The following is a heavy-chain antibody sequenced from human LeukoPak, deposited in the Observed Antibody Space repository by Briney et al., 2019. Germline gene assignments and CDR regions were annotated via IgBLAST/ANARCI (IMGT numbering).Heavy chain of an antibody. D-gene: IGHD1-26*01. CDR3: ARVFIVGGRTIFDY. J-gene: IGHJ4*02. V-gene: IGHV3-7*01. Sequence: PGGSLRLSCAASGFTFSSYWMSWVRQAPGKGLEWVANIKQDGSEKYYVASGKGRFTISRDNVKNSLYLQMNSLRAEDTALYYCARVFIVGGRTIFDYWGQGTLVTVSS. CDR2: IKQDGSEK. CDR1: GFTFSSYW.